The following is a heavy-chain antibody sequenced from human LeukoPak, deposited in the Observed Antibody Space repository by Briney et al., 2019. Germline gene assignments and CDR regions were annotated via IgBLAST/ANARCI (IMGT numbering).Heavy chain of an antibody. CDR1: GYTFTSHY. V-gene: IGHV1-46*01. CDR2: SNPNSGAP. CDR3: SRSEYYGAGSFDY. J-gene: IGHJ4*02. D-gene: IGHD3-10*01. Sequence: ASVKVSCKASGYTFTSHYINWVRQAPGQGLEWMGISNPNSGAPDSAQTFKGRLTLTRDTSTSTFYMELSSLRSADTAVYFCSRSEYYGAGSFDYWGQGTLVTVSS.